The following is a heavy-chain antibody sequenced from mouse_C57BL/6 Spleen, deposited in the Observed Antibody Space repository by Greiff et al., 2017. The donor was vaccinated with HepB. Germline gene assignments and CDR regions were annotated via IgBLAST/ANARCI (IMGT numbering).Heavy chain of an antibody. CDR3: ARDEDWYFDV. V-gene: IGHV5-6*01. J-gene: IGHJ1*03. Sequence: EVQLVESGGDLVKPGGSLKLSCAASGFTFSSYGMSWVRQTPDKRLEWVATISSGGSYTYYPDSVKGRFTISRDNAKNTLYLQMSSLKSEDTAMYYCARDEDWYFDVWGTGTTVTVSS. CDR2: ISSGGSYT. CDR1: GFTFSSYG.